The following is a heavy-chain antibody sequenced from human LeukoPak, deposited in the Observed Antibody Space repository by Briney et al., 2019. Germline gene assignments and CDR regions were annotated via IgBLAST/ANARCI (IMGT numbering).Heavy chain of an antibody. V-gene: IGHV1-18*03. J-gene: IGHJ5*02. D-gene: IGHD6-19*01. CDR1: GYTFTSYG. Sequence: ASVKVSCKASGYTFTSYGISWVRQAPGQGLEWMGWISAYNGNTNYAQKLQGRVTMTTDTSTSTAYMELRSLRSDDMAVYYCAREGFSGQWLVPGGWFDPWGQGTLVTVSS. CDR3: AREGFSGQWLVPGGWFDP. CDR2: ISAYNGNT.